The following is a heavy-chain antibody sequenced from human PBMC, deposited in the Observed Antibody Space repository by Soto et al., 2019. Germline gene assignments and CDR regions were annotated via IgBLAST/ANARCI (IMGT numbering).Heavy chain of an antibody. CDR3: AKRSKTPAAMKSPFDY. CDR2: ISDSGGST. V-gene: IGHV3-23*01. D-gene: IGHD2-2*01. CDR1: GLTFSNYA. Sequence: EVQVLDSGGGLVQPGGSLRLSCAASGLTFSNYAMSWVRQAPGKGLEWVSTISDSGGSTYYADSVKGRFTITRDNSKNTLYLQMNSRRAEDTAVYYWAKRSKTPAAMKSPFDYWGQGTLVTVSS. J-gene: IGHJ4*02.